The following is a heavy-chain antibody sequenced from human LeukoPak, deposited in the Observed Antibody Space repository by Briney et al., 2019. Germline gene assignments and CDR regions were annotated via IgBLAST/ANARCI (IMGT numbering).Heavy chain of an antibody. J-gene: IGHJ4*02. D-gene: IGHD3-3*02. CDR3: ARHESPVPHLHFKFDY. CDR2: IYYDGST. V-gene: IGHV4-39*01. Sequence: PSETLSLTCTVSGGSFSITNYYWTLIRQPPGKGLEWIGSIYYDGSTYYYPSLKSRVTISADTSKNQFSLKLRSVTAADTAVYYCARHESPVPHLHFKFDYWGRGTLVTVSS. CDR1: GGSFSITNYY.